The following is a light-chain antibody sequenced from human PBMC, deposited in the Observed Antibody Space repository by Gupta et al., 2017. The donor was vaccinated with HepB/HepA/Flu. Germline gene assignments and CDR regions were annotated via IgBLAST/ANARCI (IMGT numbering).Light chain of an antibody. CDR1: QSVLYSSNNKNY. V-gene: IGKV4-1*01. CDR2: WAS. Sequence: DIVMTQSPDSLAVSLGERATINCKSSQSVLYSSNNKNYLAWYQQKPGQPPKLLIYWASTRDSGVPDRFSGSGSGTDFTLTISSLQAEDVAVYYCQQYYSIPRTFGRGTKVEIK. J-gene: IGKJ1*01. CDR3: QQYYSIPRT.